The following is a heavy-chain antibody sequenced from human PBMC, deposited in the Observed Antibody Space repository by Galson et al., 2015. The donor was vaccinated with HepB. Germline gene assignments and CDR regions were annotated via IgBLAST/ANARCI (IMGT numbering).Heavy chain of an antibody. D-gene: IGHD3-22*01. CDR1: GGSISTYY. J-gene: IGHJ4*02. CDR2: IYNSGST. V-gene: IGHV4-59*08. CDR3: ARRGHYYDSHGYYYFDY. Sequence: ETLSLTCTVSGGSISTYYWSWIRQPPGKGLEWIGSIYNSGSTNYNPSLKSRLTLSVDTSKKQFSLKLSSMTAADTAVYYCARRGHYYDSHGYYYFDYWGQGTLVTVSS.